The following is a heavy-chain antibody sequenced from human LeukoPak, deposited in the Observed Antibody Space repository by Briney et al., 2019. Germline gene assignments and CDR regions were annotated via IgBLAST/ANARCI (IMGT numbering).Heavy chain of an antibody. Sequence: GGSLRLSCAASGFTFSTYALHWVRQAPGKGLEWVAVISYGDGSNKYYADSVKGRFTISRDNSKNTLYLQMNRLRAEDTAVYYCAKCSKWLRNNWFDPWGQGTLVTVSS. CDR2: ISYGDGSNK. J-gene: IGHJ5*02. CDR3: AKCSKWLRNNWFDP. CDR1: GFTFSTYA. V-gene: IGHV3-30*04. D-gene: IGHD5-12*01.